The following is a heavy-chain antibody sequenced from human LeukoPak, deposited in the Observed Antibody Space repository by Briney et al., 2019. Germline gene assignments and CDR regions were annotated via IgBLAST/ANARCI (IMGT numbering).Heavy chain of an antibody. V-gene: IGHV4-59*01. CDR3: ARGNYYPDGRGYQGDIYY. J-gene: IGHJ4*02. D-gene: IGHD3-22*01. CDR1: GDSMTDKY. CDR2: IHHSGSA. Sequence: SETLSLTCTVSGDSMTDKYWSWIRQPPGKGLGWIGYIHHSGSADYNPSLKSRVTISLDTSRSRFSLNLSSVTAADTAIYFCARGNYYPDGRGYQGDIYYWGQGILVTVS.